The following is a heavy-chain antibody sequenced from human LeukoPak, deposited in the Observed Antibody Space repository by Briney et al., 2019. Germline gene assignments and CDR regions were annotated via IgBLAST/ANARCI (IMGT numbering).Heavy chain of an antibody. V-gene: IGHV4-34*01. CDR3: ARGPTISETGYFDY. Sequence: PSETLPLTCAVYGGSFSTYYWSWIRQSPGKGLEWIAEINHRGDTNYNPSVKSRVTISVDTSKNQFSLKVRSLTAADTAVYYCARGPTISETGYFDYWGQGTLVTVSS. D-gene: IGHD1-1*01. CDR2: INHRGDT. CDR1: GGSFSTYY. J-gene: IGHJ4*03.